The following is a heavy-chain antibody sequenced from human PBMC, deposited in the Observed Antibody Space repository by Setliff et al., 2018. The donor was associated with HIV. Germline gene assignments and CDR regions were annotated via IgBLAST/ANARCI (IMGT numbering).Heavy chain of an antibody. D-gene: IGHD3-22*01. CDR2: ILHDGSDK. Sequence: GGSLRLSCVASGFTFSSYGMHWVRQAPGKGLEWVAFILHDGSDKDCSDSVKGRFTISRDNSKNTLYLQMNSLRTEDTAVYYCARPQHIYDDSSDYYWGQGTLVTVS. CDR3: ARPQHIYDDSSDYY. V-gene: IGHV3-30*02. CDR1: GFTFSSYG. J-gene: IGHJ4*02.